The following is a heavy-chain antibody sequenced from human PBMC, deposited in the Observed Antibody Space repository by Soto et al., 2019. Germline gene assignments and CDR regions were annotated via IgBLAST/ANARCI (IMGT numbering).Heavy chain of an antibody. V-gene: IGHV5-51*01. Sequence: PGESMKDSWMSRESSSGGHCIGWVREMPGKGLEWMGIIYPGDSDTRYSPSFQGQVTISADKSISTAYLQWSSLKASDTAMYYCARRSLVHGFGVPRDVHW. CDR3: ARRSLVHGFGVPRDVH. CDR2: IYPGDSDT. J-gene: IGHJ1*01. CDR1: ESSSGGHC. D-gene: IGHD3-10*01.